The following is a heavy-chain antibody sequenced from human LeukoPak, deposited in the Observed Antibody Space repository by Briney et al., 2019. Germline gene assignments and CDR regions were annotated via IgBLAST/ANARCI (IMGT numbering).Heavy chain of an antibody. CDR3: ARGQYHLLYWYFDL. CDR2: IYSSGST. D-gene: IGHD2-2*01. CDR1: GGSISSYY. J-gene: IGHJ2*01. V-gene: IGHV4-4*07. Sequence: SETLSLTCTVSGGSISSYYWSWIRQPAGKGLEWIGRIYSSGSTNYNPSPKSRVTMSVDTSKNQFSLKLSSVTAADTAVYYCARGQYHLLYWYFDLWGRGTLVAVSS.